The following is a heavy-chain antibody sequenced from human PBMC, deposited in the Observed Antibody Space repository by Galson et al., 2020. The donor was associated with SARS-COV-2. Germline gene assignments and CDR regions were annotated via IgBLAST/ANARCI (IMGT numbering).Heavy chain of an antibody. CDR1: GYTFTSYA. D-gene: IGHD2-15*01. Sequence: ASVKVSCKASGYTFTSYAMHWVRQDPGQRLEWMGWINTGNNNKKYSQKFQGRVTFTRDTSANTAYMELSSLTSEDTAVYYCARDGILGSYHYYYYMDVWGKGTTVTVSS. J-gene: IGHJ6*03. CDR2: INTGNNNK. V-gene: IGHV1-3*04. CDR3: ARDGILGSYHYYYYMDV.